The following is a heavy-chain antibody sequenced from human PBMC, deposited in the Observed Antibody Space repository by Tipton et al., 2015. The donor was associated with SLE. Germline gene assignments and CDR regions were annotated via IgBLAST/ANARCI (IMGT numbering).Heavy chain of an antibody. CDR3: AREDCGGDCYWEDHYGMDV. Sequence: LRLSCTVYGGSINTNSYYWGWIRQPPGKGLEWIGNVYYDGSSNYNPSLRSRVTISVDSSKNQFSLKVTSVTAADTAVYYCAREDCGGDCYWEDHYGMDVWGQGTTVTVSS. J-gene: IGHJ6*02. CDR2: VYYDGSS. V-gene: IGHV4-39*01. D-gene: IGHD2-21*01. CDR1: GGSINTNSYY.